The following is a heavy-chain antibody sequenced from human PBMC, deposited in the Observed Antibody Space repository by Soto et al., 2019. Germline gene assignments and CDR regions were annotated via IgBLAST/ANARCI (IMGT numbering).Heavy chain of an antibody. J-gene: IGHJ4*02. CDR3: AKDMVRGVIPPILDY. CDR2: IYYGGSP. Sequence: SETLSLTCTVSGSSLSGHYWSWMRQPPGKGLECIGYIYYGGSPNYNPSLKSRVTISVDTPKNSLYPQMNSLRAEDTAVYYCAKDMVRGVIPPILDYWGQGTLVTVSS. CDR1: GSSLSGHY. V-gene: IGHV4-59*11. D-gene: IGHD3-10*01.